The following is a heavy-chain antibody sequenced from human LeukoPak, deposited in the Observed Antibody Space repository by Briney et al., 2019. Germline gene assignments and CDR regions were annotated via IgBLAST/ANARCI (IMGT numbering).Heavy chain of an antibody. V-gene: IGHV4-59*01. CDR2: IYYSGST. CDR1: GGSFSGYY. D-gene: IGHD4-17*01. J-gene: IGHJ4*02. CDR3: ARVDYGDYVFYFDY. Sequence: SETLSLTCAVYGGSFSGYYWSWIRQPPGKGLEWIGYIYYSGSTNYNPSLKSRVTISVDTSKNQFSLKLSSVTAADTAVYYCARVDYGDYVFYFDYWGQGTLVTVSS.